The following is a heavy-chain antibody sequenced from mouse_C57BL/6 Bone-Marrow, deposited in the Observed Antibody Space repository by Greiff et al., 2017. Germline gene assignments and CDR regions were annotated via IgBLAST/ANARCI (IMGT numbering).Heavy chain of an antibody. D-gene: IGHD1-1*01. Sequence: EVHLVESGGGLVQSGRSLRLSCATSGFTFSDFYMEWVRQAPGKGLEWIAASRNKANDYTTEYSASVKGRFIVSRDTSQSILYLQMNALRAEDTAIYYCARDAPYEEGVYYAMDYWGQGTSVTVSS. CDR3: ARDAPYEEGVYYAMDY. V-gene: IGHV7-1*01. CDR1: GFTFSDFY. J-gene: IGHJ4*01. CDR2: SRNKANDYTT.